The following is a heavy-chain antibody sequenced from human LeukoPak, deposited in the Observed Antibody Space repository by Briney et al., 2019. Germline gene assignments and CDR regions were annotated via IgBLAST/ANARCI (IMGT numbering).Heavy chain of an antibody. D-gene: IGHD3-16*02. J-gene: IGHJ4*02. V-gene: IGHV5-10-1*01. CDR1: GYSFTSYW. Sequence: GESLRISCKGSGYSFTSYWISWVRQMPGKGLEWMGRIDPSDSYTNYSPSFQGHVTISADKSISTAYLQWSSPKASDTAMYYCARGGRYDYVWGSYRYTYWGQGTLVTVSS. CDR3: ARGGRYDYVWGSYRYTY. CDR2: IDPSDSYT.